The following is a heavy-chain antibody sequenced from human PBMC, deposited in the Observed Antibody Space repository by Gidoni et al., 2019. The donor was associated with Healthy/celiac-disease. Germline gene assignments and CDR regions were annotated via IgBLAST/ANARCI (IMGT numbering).Heavy chain of an antibody. Sequence: EVQLVESGGGLVQPGGSLRLSCAASGFTFSSYEMNGVRQAPGKGLEWVSYISSSGSTIYYADSVKGRFTISRDNAKNSLYLQMNSLRAEDTAVYYCARDPVSNLIKENYYYYGMDVWGQGTTVTVSS. CDR2: ISSSGSTI. D-gene: IGHD4-4*01. CDR1: GFTFSSYE. CDR3: ARDPVSNLIKENYYYYGMDV. J-gene: IGHJ6*02. V-gene: IGHV3-48*03.